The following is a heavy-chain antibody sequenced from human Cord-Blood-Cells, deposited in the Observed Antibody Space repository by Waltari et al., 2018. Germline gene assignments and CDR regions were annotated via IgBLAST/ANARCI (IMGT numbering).Heavy chain of an antibody. Sequence: QLQLQESGPGLVKPSETLSLTCTVSGGSISSSSYYWGWIRQPPGKGLEWIGGFYYSGSPSYNPALKRRVTISGDTSKNQFSLKLSSVTAADTAVYYCARPGTGLWGIWIRSGAFDIWGQGTMVTVSS. D-gene: IGHD3-9*01. V-gene: IGHV4-39*01. J-gene: IGHJ3*02. CDR2: FYYSGSP. CDR1: GGSISSSSYY. CDR3: ARPGTGLWGIWIRSGAFDI.